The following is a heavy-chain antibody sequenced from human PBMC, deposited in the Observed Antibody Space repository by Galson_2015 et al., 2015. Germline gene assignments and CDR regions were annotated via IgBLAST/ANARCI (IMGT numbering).Heavy chain of an antibody. D-gene: IGHD3-22*01. CDR3: ARGRKVMVGTGDY. CDR1: GCSFGGYR. J-gene: IGHJ4*02. Sequence: ALRLGCAASGCSFGGYRMSWGRQAPVKGLEWVSSLGWSSTYIYYADSAKVHCPVLSDHAEHSLNLQMNSLRADDTAVYFCARGRKVMVGTGDYWGPGTLVAVSS. CDR2: LGWSSTYI. V-gene: IGHV3-21*01.